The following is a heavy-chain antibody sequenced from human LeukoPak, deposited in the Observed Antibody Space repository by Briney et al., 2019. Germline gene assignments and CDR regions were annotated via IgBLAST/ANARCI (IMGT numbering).Heavy chain of an antibody. J-gene: IGHJ4*02. CDR1: GGSISSGGYS. V-gene: IGHV4-30-2*01. CDR2: IYHSGST. CDR3: ARAPYYDFWSGHYYFDY. D-gene: IGHD3-3*01. Sequence: KPSETLSLTCAVSGGSISSGGYSWSWIRQPPGKGLEWIGYIYHSGSTYYNPSLKSRVTISVDRSKNQFSLKLSSVTAADTAVYYCARAPYYDFWSGHYYFDYWGQGTLVTVSS.